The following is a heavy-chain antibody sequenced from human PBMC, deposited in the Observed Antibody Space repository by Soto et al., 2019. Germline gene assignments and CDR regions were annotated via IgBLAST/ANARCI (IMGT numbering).Heavy chain of an antibody. D-gene: IGHD6-6*01. Sequence: QVQLVQSGAEVKKPGASVTVSCKTSGYPLTDLYIHWVRQAPGQGLEWMAWINPHTGDTNTALKVQGRVTMTRDTSINTAFMELTRLSSDDSAVYYCAREGGAAPGARREWYLDLWGRGTLVSVSS. J-gene: IGHJ2*01. CDR1: GYPLTDLY. V-gene: IGHV1-2*02. CDR2: INPHTGDT. CDR3: AREGGAAPGARREWYLDL.